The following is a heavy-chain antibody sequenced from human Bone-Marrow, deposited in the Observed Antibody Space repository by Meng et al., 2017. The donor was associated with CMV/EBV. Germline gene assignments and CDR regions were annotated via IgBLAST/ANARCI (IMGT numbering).Heavy chain of an antibody. CDR1: GFTFSSYA. D-gene: IGHD6-19*01. Sequence: GESLKISCAASGFTFSSYAMHWVRQAPGKGLEWVAVISYDGSNKYYADSVKGRFTISRDNSKNTLYLQMNSLRAEDTAVYYCASSGWYSGGDYWGQGKLVTVSS. V-gene: IGHV3-30*04. CDR2: ISYDGSNK. J-gene: IGHJ4*02. CDR3: ASSGWYSGGDY.